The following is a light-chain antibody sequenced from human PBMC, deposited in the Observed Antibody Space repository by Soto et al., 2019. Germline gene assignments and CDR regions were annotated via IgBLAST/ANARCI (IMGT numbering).Light chain of an antibody. Sequence: VLTQPPSVSGAPGQRVTISCTGSSSNIGAGYDVHWYQQLPGTAPKLLIFGNNNRPSGVPDRFSGSKSGTSASLAITGLQAEDEADYYCQSYDSSMSGYVFGTGTKVT. J-gene: IGLJ1*01. CDR1: SSNIGAGYD. CDR3: QSYDSSMSGYV. V-gene: IGLV1-40*01. CDR2: GNN.